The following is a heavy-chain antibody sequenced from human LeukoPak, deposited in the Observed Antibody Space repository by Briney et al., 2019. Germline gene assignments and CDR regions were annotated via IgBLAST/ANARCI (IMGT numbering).Heavy chain of an antibody. CDR3: ARETQERWLVLGY. CDR2: ISGSGGST. J-gene: IGHJ4*02. Sequence: GGSLRLSCAASGLTFSSYAMSWVRQAPGKGLEWVSAISGSGGSTYYADSVKGRFTISRDNSKNTLYLQMNSLRAEDTAVYYCARETQERWLVLGYWGQGTLVTVSS. D-gene: IGHD6-19*01. V-gene: IGHV3-23*01. CDR1: GLTFSSYA.